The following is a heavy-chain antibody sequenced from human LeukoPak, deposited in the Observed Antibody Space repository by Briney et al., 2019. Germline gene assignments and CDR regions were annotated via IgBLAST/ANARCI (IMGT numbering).Heavy chain of an antibody. D-gene: IGHD3-10*01. Sequence: ASVKVSCKASGYTFTSYGISWVRQSPGQGLEWMGWISAYNGNTNYAQKLQGRVTMTTDTSTSTAYMELRSLRSDDTAVYYCARAHVVRGVIIVDYWGQGTLVTVSS. CDR3: ARAHVVRGVIIVDY. V-gene: IGHV1-18*01. J-gene: IGHJ4*02. CDR1: GYTFTSYG. CDR2: ISAYNGNT.